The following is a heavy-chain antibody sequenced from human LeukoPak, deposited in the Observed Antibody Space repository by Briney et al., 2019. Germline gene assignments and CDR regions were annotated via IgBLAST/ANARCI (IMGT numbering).Heavy chain of an antibody. CDR1: GFTFSSYA. CDR2: ISGSGGNT. V-gene: IGHV3-23*01. J-gene: IGHJ4*02. D-gene: IGHD3-22*01. CDR3: ARRRDSSDGKDFDY. Sequence: GGSLRLSCAASGFTFSSYAMSWVRQAPGKGLEWVSAISGSGGNTDCADSVKGRFTISRDNSKNTLYLQMISLRAEDTAVYYCARRRDSSDGKDFDYWGQGALVTVSS.